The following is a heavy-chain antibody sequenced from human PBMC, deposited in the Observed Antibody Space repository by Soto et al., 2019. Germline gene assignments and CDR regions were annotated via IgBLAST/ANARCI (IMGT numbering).Heavy chain of an antibody. D-gene: IGHD1-26*01. CDR3: ARGRIVGATNAFDI. J-gene: IGHJ3*02. V-gene: IGHV3-7*03. CDR1: GFTFSSYW. CDR2: IKQDGSEK. Sequence: GGSLRLSCAASGFTFSSYWMSWVRQAPGKGLEWVANIKQDGSEKYYVDSVKGRFTISRDNAKNSLYLQMNSLRVEDTAVYYCARGRIVGATNAFDIWGQGTMVTVSS.